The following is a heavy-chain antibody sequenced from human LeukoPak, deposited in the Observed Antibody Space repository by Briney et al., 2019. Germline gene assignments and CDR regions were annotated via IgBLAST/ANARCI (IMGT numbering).Heavy chain of an antibody. CDR2: ISAYNGNT. CDR3: ARERDYTRFDY. Sequence: ASVTVSCTASGYTFTSYGISWVRQAPGQGLEWMGWISAYNGNTNYAQKLQGRVTMTTDTSTSTAYMELRSLRSDDTAVYYCARERDYTRFDYWGQGTLVTVSS. D-gene: IGHD4-11*01. J-gene: IGHJ4*02. CDR1: GYTFTSYG. V-gene: IGHV1-18*01.